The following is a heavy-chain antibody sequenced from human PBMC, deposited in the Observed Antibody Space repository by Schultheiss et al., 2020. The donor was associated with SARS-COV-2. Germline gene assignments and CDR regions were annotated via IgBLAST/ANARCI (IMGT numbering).Heavy chain of an antibody. CDR3: ARGMGATPSIVDY. D-gene: IGHD1-26*01. Sequence: SETLSLTCTVSGGSISSGGYYWGWIRQPPGKGLEWIGSIYYSGSTYYNPSLKSRVTISVDTSKNQFSLKLSSVTAADTAVYYCARGMGATPSIVDYWGQGTLVTVAS. CDR2: IYYSGST. CDR1: GGSISSGGYY. V-gene: IGHV4-39*01. J-gene: IGHJ4*02.